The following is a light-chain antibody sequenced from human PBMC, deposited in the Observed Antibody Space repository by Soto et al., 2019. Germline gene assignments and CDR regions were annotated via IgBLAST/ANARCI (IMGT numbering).Light chain of an antibody. CDR3: CSYAGSSTNWV. CDR1: SSDVGSYNL. Sequence: QSALTQPASVSGSPGQSITISCTGTSSDVGSYNLVSWYQQHPGKAPKLMIYEGSKRPSGVSNRFSGSKSGNTASLTISGLQAEDEADSYCCSYAGSSTNWVFGGGTKLTVL. CDR2: EGS. V-gene: IGLV2-23*01. J-gene: IGLJ3*02.